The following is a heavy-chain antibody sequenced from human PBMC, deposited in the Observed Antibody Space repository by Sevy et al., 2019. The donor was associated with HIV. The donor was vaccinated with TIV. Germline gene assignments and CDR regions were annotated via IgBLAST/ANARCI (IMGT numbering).Heavy chain of an antibody. D-gene: IGHD2-2*01. CDR1: DGSFSGYY. CDR2: INESGIT. V-gene: IGHV4-34*01. Sequence: YAVHDGSFSGYYWDWIRQLPGKGLEWIGEINESGITYYNPSLKSRVTISVDTSKKQFSLKLNSVTAADTAVYFCARSPPVVVVPGAPSWFDPWGQGTLVTVSS. CDR3: ARSPPVVVVPGAPSWFDP. J-gene: IGHJ5*02.